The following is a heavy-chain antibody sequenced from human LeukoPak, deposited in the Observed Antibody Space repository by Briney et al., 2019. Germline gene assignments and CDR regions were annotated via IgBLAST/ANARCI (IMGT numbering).Heavy chain of an antibody. J-gene: IGHJ6*02. V-gene: IGHV3-30-3*02. CDR1: GFTFSSYV. CDR2: ISYDGSNK. Sequence: GGSLRLSCAASGFTFSSYVMHWVRQAPGKGLEWVAVISYDGSNKYYADSVKGRFTISRDNSKSTLYLQMNSLRAEDTAVYYCAKSGSSAYYYYGMDVWGQGTTVTVSS. CDR3: AKSGSSAYYYYGMDV. D-gene: IGHD6-13*01.